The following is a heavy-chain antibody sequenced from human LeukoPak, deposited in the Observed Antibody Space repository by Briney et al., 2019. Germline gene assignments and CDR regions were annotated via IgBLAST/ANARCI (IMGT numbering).Heavy chain of an antibody. Sequence: GGSLRLSCAASGFTFSSFAMNWVRQAPGKGLEWVSSIGSDYKTHYSESVKGRFAISRDNSQSTVFLQMNSLRAEDTALYYCANDPPYYVVMDVWGQGTAVTVSS. V-gene: IGHV3-23*01. CDR3: ANDPPYYVVMDV. CDR1: GFTFSSFA. D-gene: IGHD3-10*02. J-gene: IGHJ6*02. CDR2: IGSDYKT.